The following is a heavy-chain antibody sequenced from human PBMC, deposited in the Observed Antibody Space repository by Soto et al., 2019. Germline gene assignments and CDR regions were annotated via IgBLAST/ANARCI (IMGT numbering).Heavy chain of an antibody. CDR2: IIPIFGTA. CDR1: GGTFSSYA. D-gene: IGHD3-22*01. J-gene: IGHJ3*02. Sequence: QVQLVQSGAEVKKPGSSVKVSCKASGGTFSSYAFIWVRQAPRQGLEWMGGIIPIFGTASYAQKFQGRVTFTADESTSTAYMEMSSLRSEDTAVYYCARDPNDYYDSGVQDALDIWGQGTVVTVSS. V-gene: IGHV1-69*12. CDR3: ARDPNDYYDSGVQDALDI.